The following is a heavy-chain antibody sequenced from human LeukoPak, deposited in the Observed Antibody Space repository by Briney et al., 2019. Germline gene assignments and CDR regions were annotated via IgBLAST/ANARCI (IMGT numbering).Heavy chain of an antibody. J-gene: IGHJ4*02. CDR3: AKSPTRTLTYIDS. Sequence: GGSLRLSCAASGFTLSSFGMHWVRQTPGKGQEWVAVLWFGGNPIFYGDSVKGRFTISRDSSKNTLYLQMNSLTPGDSAIYYCAKSPTRTLTYIDSWGQGTLVTVS. V-gene: IGHV3-33*08. CDR2: LWFGGNPI. CDR1: GFTLSSFG.